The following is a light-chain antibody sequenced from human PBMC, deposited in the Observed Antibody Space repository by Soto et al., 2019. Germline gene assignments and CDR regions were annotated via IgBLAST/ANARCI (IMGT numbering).Light chain of an antibody. V-gene: IGKV1-39*01. CDR2: DAS. Sequence: DIQMTQSPSSLSASVGDRVTITCRASQTISTYLNWYQQKPGKTPRLLIYDASSLLSGVPSRFSGSGSGPEFTLTIASLQPEDFSTYHCQQSDSTPYTFGQGTKVEI. CDR1: QTISTY. CDR3: QQSDSTPYT. J-gene: IGKJ2*01.